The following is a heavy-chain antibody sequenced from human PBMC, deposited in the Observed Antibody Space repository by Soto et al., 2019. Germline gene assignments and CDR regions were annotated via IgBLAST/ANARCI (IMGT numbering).Heavy chain of an antibody. D-gene: IGHD3-10*01. J-gene: IGHJ6*02. CDR1: GGSIISSSYY. CDR3: ARASSPPLWPKRYYYYYGMDV. Sequence: SETLSLTCTVSGGSIISSSYYWGWIRQPPGKGLEWIGRINHSGSTNYNPSLKSRVTISVDTSKNQFSLKLSSVTAADTAVYYCARASSPPLWPKRYYYYYGMDVWGQGTTVTVSS. V-gene: IGHV4-39*07. CDR2: INHSGST.